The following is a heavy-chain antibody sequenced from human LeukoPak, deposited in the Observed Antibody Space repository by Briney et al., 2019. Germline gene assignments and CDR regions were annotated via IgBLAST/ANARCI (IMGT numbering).Heavy chain of an antibody. CDR3: ARDSYYYDSSALYYYYMDV. J-gene: IGHJ6*03. V-gene: IGHV4-61*02. CDR2: IYTSGST. Sequence: SETLSLTCTVSGGSISSGSYYWSWIRQPAGKGLEWIGRIYTSGSTNYNPSLKSRVTISVDTSKNQFSLKLSSVTAADTAVYYCARDSYYYDSSALYYYYMDVWGKGTTVTISS. CDR1: GGSISSGSYY. D-gene: IGHD3-22*01.